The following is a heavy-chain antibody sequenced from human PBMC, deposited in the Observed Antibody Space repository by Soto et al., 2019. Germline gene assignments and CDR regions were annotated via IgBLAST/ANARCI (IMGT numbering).Heavy chain of an antibody. CDR3: ARGGGELDV. V-gene: IGHV3-53*04. Sequence: EVQLVESGGNLVQPGGSLRLSCAASGFTVSDNYMNWVRQPPGKGLEWVSIIYSGGYTYYADSVKGRFTISRHNSENTLYLLMDSLTSDDTAVYYWARGGGELDVWGQGTTVIVSS. D-gene: IGHD3-16*01. CDR1: GFTVSDNY. CDR2: IYSGGYT. J-gene: IGHJ6*02.